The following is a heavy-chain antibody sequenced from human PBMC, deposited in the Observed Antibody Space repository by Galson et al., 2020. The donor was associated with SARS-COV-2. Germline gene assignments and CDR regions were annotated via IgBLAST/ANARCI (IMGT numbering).Heavy chain of an antibody. Sequence: TGGSLRLSCAASGFTFSNAWMSWVRQAPGKGLEWVGRIKSKTDGGTTDYAAPVKGRFTISRDDSKNTLYLQMNSLKTEDTAVYYCTTSPVVPAAMLLWFGELFPPDYWGQGTLVTVSS. V-gene: IGHV3-15*01. J-gene: IGHJ4*02. CDR1: GFTFSNAW. D-gene: IGHD3-10*01. CDR3: TTSPVVPAAMLLWFGELFPPDY. CDR2: IKSKTDGGTT.